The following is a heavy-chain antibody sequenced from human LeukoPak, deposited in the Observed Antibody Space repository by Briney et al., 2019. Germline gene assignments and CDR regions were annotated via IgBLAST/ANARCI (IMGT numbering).Heavy chain of an antibody. CDR1: GFTFNSYV. J-gene: IGHJ4*02. Sequence: GGSLRLSCAASGFTFNSYVMSWVRQAPGKGLKWVSAINGGGGNTYYADSVKGRFTISRDNSKNMVYLQMNSLRADDTAVYYCAKSVVVITFRFDDRGQGALVTVSS. D-gene: IGHD2-15*01. CDR3: AKSVVVITFRFDD. V-gene: IGHV3-23*01. CDR2: INGGGGNT.